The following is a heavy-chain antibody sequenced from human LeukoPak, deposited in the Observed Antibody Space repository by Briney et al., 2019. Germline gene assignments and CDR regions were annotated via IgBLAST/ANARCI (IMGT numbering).Heavy chain of an antibody. V-gene: IGHV4-39*01. Sequence: SETLSLTCTVSDGPVSSVGYYWGWIRQPPGKGLEWIGSIYYSGTTYYNPSLASRVTIFVDTSKNQFSLRLSSVTAADTAVYYCARRDQAIDYWGQGTLATVSS. CDR2: IYYSGTT. D-gene: IGHD5-24*01. J-gene: IGHJ4*02. CDR3: ARRDQAIDY. CDR1: DGPVSSVGYY.